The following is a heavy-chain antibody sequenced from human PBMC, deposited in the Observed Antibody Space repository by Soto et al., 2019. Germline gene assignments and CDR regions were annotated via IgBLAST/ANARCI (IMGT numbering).Heavy chain of an antibody. J-gene: IGHJ3*02. CDR3: TRGGDYCGRQDAFDI. V-gene: IGHV3-7*03. CDR1: GFFFPTYW. CDR2: INQDGSEK. D-gene: IGHD4-17*01. Sequence: EVQLVESGGGLVQPGGSLRLSCAASGFFFPTYWMSWVRQAPGKGLEWVADINQDGSEKYHVDSVKGRFTISRDNPKNSLYLQMNSLRAEDTAIYSCTRGGDYCGRQDAFDICGQGTIVTVSS.